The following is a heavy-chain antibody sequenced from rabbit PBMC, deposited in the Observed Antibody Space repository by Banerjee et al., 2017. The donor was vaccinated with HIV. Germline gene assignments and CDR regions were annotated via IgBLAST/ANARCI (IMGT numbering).Heavy chain of an antibody. D-gene: IGHD6-1*01. V-gene: IGHV1S45*01. CDR2: IYGSSSGPT. Sequence: QEQLEESGGGLVRPEESLTLTCTASGFSFSSNYYMCWGRQAPGKGLEWIACIYGSSSGPTYCARCAKGRFAISKTSSTTVTLQMTSLTAADTAAYFCARSYADANGYNHVTFDLWGPGTLVTVS. CDR1: GFSFSSNYY. J-gene: IGHJ4*01. CDR3: ARSYADANGYNHVTFDL.